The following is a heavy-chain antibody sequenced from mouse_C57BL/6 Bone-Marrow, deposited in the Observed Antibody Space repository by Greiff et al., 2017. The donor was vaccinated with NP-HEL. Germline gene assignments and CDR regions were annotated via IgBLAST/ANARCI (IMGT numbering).Heavy chain of an antibody. D-gene: IGHD4-1*01. CDR1: GFTFSDAW. J-gene: IGHJ2*01. CDR2: IRNKANNHAT. CDR3: TRDWNGY. Sequence: EVQVVESGGGLVQPGGSMKLSCAASGFTFSDAWMDWVCQSPEKGLEWVAEIRNKANNHATYYAESVKGRFTISRDDYKSSVYLQMNSLRAEDTGIYDCTRDWNGYWGQGTTLTVSS. V-gene: IGHV6-6*01.